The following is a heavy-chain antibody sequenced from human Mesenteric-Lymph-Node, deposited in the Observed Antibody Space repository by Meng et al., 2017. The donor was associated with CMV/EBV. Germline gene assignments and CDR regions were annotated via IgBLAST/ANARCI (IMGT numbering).Heavy chain of an antibody. V-gene: IGHV3-30-3*01. Sequence: GESLKISCVASGFSFGSYAMHWVRQAPGKGLEWVAVISYDGISKYYGDSVKGRFTISRDNSKNTLDLQMNSLRAEDTAVYYCARGLQEYAYYDFWSGTEPYYGMDVWGQGTTVTVSS. CDR1: GFSFGSYA. CDR3: ARGLQEYAYYDFWSGTEPYYGMDV. CDR2: ISYDGISK. D-gene: IGHD3-3*01. J-gene: IGHJ6*02.